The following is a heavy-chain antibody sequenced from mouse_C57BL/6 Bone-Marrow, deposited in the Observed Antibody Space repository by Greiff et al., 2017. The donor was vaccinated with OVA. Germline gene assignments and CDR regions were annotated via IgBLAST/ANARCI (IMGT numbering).Heavy chain of an antibody. CDR1: GYTFTDYE. D-gene: IGHD2-5*01. Sequence: VKVVESGAELVRPGASVTLSCKASGYTFTDYEMHWVRQTPVHGLEWIGAIGPETGGTAYNHKFKGKAILTADKSSSTAYMELRSLTSEDSAVYYCTRGYSNYYAMDYWGQGTSVTVSS. J-gene: IGHJ4*01. V-gene: IGHV1-15*01. CDR3: TRGYSNYYAMDY. CDR2: IGPETGGT.